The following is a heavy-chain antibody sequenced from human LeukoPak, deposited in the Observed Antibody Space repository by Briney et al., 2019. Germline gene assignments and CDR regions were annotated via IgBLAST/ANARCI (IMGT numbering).Heavy chain of an antibody. Sequence: PGGSLRLSCAASGFTFSSPWMHWVRQAPGKGLVWVSRINSDGSATAYADSVKGRFTISRDNVKNTLFLQMNSLGAEDTALYYCARGWNTTPRSGFDIWGLGTMVTVSS. V-gene: IGHV3-74*01. D-gene: IGHD1/OR15-1a*01. CDR1: GFTFSSPW. CDR3: ARGWNTTPRSGFDI. CDR2: INSDGSAT. J-gene: IGHJ3*02.